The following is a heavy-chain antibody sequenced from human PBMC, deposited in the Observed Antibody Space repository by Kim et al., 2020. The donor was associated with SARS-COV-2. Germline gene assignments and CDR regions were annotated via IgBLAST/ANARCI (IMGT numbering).Heavy chain of an antibody. V-gene: IGHV4-31*02. CDR2: GRA. D-gene: IGHD2-21*01. CDR3: AKGGPRGDDY. Sequence: GRASSNPSLESRVTISVDTSQNEFSLKLRSVTAADTAVYYCAKGGPRGDDYWGQGTLVTVSS. J-gene: IGHJ4*02.